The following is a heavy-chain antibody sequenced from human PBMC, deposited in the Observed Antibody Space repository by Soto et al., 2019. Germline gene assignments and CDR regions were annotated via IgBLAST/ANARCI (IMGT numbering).Heavy chain of an antibody. D-gene: IGHD3-10*01. CDR1: GDSVSSNSAA. CDR3: ARAQRGSWYYGSGSLNWFDP. J-gene: IGHJ5*02. Sequence: SQSLSLTCAISGDSVSSNSAAWNWIRQSPSRGLEWLGRTYYRSKWYNDYAVSVKSRITINPVTSKNQFSLQLNSVTPEDTAVYYCARAQRGSWYYGSGSLNWFDPWGQGTLVTVSS. V-gene: IGHV6-1*01. CDR2: TYYRSKWYN.